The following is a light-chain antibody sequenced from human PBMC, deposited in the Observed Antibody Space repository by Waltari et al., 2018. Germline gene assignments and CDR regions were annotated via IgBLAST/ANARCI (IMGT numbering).Light chain of an antibody. J-gene: IGKJ3*01. CDR2: DAS. V-gene: IGKV1-33*01. Sequence: DIQMTQSPSPLSASVGDRVTITCQASQDIENFVHWYQQKPGKAPKLLSYDASNLATGVPARFSGSGSGTDFTFTIASLQPEDIATYFCQQYQNRPSCGPGTKVDLK. CDR1: QDIENF. CDR3: QQYQNRPS.